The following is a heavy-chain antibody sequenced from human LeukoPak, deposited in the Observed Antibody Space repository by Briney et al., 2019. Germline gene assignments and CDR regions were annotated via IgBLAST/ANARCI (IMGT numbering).Heavy chain of an antibody. Sequence: PGGSLRLSCAASGFTFSSYSMNWVRQAPGKGLEWVSSISSSSSYIYYADSVKGRFTISRDNAKNSLYLQMNSLRAEDTAVYYCARDNGYSGYDLRGVVGYWGQGTLVTVSS. J-gene: IGHJ4*02. CDR1: GFTFSSYS. CDR3: ARDNGYSGYDLRGVVGY. CDR2: ISSSSSYI. V-gene: IGHV3-21*01. D-gene: IGHD5-12*01.